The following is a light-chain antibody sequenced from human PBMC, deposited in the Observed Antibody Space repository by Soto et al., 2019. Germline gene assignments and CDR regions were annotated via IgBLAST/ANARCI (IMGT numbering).Light chain of an antibody. CDR1: SRDVGGYNY. CDR3: SSYTSSSTLSTYV. CDR2: DVS. V-gene: IGLV2-14*03. Sequence: QPASVSGSPGQSITISCTGTSRDVGGYNYVSWYQHHPGKAPKLMIYDVSNRPSGVSNRFSGSKSGNTASLIISGLQAEDEADYYCSSYTSSSTLSTYVFGTGTKLTVL. J-gene: IGLJ1*01.